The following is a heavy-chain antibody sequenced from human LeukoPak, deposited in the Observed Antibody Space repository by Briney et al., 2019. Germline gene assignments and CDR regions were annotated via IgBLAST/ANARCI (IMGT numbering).Heavy chain of an antibody. CDR2: IYHSGST. CDR3: ARDGGRSGFDP. V-gene: IGHV4-38-2*02. Sequence: SETLSLTCTVSGYSISSGYYWGWIRQPPGKGLEWIGSIYHSGSTYYNPSLKSRVTISVDTSKNQFSLKLSSVTAADTAVYYCARDGGRSGFDPWGQGTLVTVSS. J-gene: IGHJ5*02. D-gene: IGHD3-16*01. CDR1: GYSISSGYY.